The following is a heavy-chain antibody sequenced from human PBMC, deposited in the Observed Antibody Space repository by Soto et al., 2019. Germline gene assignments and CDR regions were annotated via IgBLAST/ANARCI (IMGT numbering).Heavy chain of an antibody. V-gene: IGHV3-21*01. CDR3: ARDSGYGHPTY. J-gene: IGHJ4*02. CDR2: ISSSGSYI. CDR1: GFTFVSYS. D-gene: IGHD5-18*01. Sequence: GGSLRLSCAASGFTFVSYSMNWVRQAPGKGLEWVSSISSSGSYIYYAGSVKGRFTISRDNAKNSLYLQMNSLRAEDTAVYYCARDSGYGHPTYWGQGTLVTVSS.